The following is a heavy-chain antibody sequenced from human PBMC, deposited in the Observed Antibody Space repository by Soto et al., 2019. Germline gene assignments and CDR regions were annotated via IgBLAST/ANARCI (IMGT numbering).Heavy chain of an antibody. J-gene: IGHJ4*02. CDR3: ARGGREESSGFYFIFDK. CDR1: GGSLSSYY. CDR2: SHYSGST. V-gene: IGHV4-59*06. D-gene: IGHD3-22*01. Sequence: SETLSLTCTVSGGSLSSYYWSWIRQPPGKGPEWIGYSHYSGSTYYNPSLKSRITISVDTSKNQFSLKLTSATDADTAVYYCARGGREESSGFYFIFDKWGQGTLVTAPQ.